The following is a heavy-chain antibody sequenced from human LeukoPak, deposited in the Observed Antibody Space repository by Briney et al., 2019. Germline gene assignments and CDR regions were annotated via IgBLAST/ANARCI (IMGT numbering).Heavy chain of an antibody. J-gene: IGHJ4*02. V-gene: IGHV4-30-4*01. CDR2: IYYSGSS. CDR3: ARQIYGDLYYFDY. Sequence: SETLSLTCTVAGGSISSGDYYWSWIRQPPGKDLEGIGYIYYSGSSYYIPSLKSRVTMSVDTSKNQFSLRLSSVTAADTAVYYCARQIYGDLYYFDYWGQGTLVTVSS. CDR1: GGSISSGDYY. D-gene: IGHD4-17*01.